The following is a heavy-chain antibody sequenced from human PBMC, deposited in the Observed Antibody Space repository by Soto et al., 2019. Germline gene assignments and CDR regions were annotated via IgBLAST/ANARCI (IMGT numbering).Heavy chain of an antibody. CDR3: AREDSSGYYYYYYYGMDV. D-gene: IGHD3-22*01. J-gene: IGHJ6*02. Sequence: ASVKVSCKASGYTFTSYGISWVRQAPGQGLEWMGWISAYNGNTNYAQKLQGRVTMTTDTSTSTAYMELRSLRSDDTAVYYCAREDSSGYYYYYYYGMDVWGQGTTVTVSS. CDR1: GYTFTSYG. CDR2: ISAYNGNT. V-gene: IGHV1-18*01.